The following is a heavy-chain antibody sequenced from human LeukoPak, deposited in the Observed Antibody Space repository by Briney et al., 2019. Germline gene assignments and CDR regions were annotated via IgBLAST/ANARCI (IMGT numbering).Heavy chain of an antibody. J-gene: IGHJ4*02. CDR3: AKVATWTYFDS. V-gene: IGHV3-23*01. D-gene: IGHD3/OR15-3a*01. Sequence: GGSLRLSCAASQFTFTSYAMSWVRQAPGRGLEWVSSIGDSGVPTYYADSVKGGFTISRDNSQNTLYLQMNSLRADDTAVYYCAKVATWTYFDSWGQGTLVTVSS. CDR1: QFTFTSYA. CDR2: IGDSGVPT.